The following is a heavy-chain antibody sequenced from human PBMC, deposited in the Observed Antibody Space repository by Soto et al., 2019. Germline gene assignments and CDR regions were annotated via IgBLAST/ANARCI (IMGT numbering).Heavy chain of an antibody. V-gene: IGHV3-30*18. CDR2: ISYDGSNK. Sequence: GGSLRLSCAASGFTFSSYGMHWVRQAPGKGLEWVAVISYDGSNKYYADSVKGRFTISRDNSKNTLYLQMNSLRAEDTAVYYCAKDFKGVTTVVAYGMDVWGQGTTVTVSS. D-gene: IGHD4-17*01. CDR1: GFTFSSYG. CDR3: AKDFKGVTTVVAYGMDV. J-gene: IGHJ6*02.